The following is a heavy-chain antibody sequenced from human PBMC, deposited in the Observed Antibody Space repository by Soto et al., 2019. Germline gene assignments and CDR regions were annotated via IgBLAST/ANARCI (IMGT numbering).Heavy chain of an antibody. CDR1: GGSISSYY. V-gene: IGHV4-59*01. D-gene: IGHD1-26*01. Sequence: SETLSLTCTVSGGSISSYYWSWIRQPPGKGLEWIGYIYYSGSTNYNPSLKSRVTISVDTSKNQFSLKLSSVTAADTAVYYCACSDDLQGSHDAFDIWGQGTMVTVSS. CDR2: IYYSGST. CDR3: ACSDDLQGSHDAFDI. J-gene: IGHJ3*02.